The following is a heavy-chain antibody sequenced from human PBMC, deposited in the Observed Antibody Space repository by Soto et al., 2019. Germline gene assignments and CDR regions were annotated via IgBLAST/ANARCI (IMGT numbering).Heavy chain of an antibody. Sequence: ASVKVSCKASGGTFSSYAISWVRQAPGQGLEWMGGIIPIFGTANYAQKFQGRVTITADESTSTAYMELSSLRSEDTAVYYCAGGYGSSSDFDYWGQGTLVTVSS. D-gene: IGHD6-6*01. CDR3: AGGYGSSSDFDY. J-gene: IGHJ4*02. CDR2: IIPIFGTA. CDR1: GGTFSSYA. V-gene: IGHV1-69*13.